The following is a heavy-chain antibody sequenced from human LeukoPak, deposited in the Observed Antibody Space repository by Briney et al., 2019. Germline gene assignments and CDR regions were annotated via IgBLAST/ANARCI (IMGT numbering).Heavy chain of an antibody. V-gene: IGHV3-30*14. CDR1: GFTFSSYA. Sequence: GRSLRLSCAASGFTFSSYAMHWVRQAPGKGLEWVAVISYDGSNKYYADSVKGRFTISRDNSKNTLYLQMNSLSAEDTAVYYCAKGHHYYDLTPFDYWGQGTLVTVSS. CDR3: AKGHHYYDLTPFDY. J-gene: IGHJ4*02. CDR2: ISYDGSNK. D-gene: IGHD3-22*01.